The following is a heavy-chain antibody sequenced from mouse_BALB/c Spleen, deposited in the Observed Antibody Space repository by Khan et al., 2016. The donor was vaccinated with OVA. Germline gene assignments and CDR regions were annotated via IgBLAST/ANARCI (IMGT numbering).Heavy chain of an antibody. CDR2: IYPGNSDT. CDR3: TRGGYSSFAH. Sequence: EVQLQQSGTVLARPGASVKMSCKASGYSFTSYLIYWVKQRPGQGLEWIGGIYPGNSDTSYNQKFKDKAKLTASPSASTAYMELSSLTNEDSAVYYCTRGGYSSFAHWGQGTLVTVSA. V-gene: IGHV1-5*01. J-gene: IGHJ3*01. CDR1: GYSFTSYL. D-gene: IGHD1-3*01.